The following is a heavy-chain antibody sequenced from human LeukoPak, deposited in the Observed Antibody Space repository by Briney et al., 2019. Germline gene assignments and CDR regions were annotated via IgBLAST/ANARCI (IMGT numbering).Heavy chain of an antibody. CDR3: ARDQRPTLRAFDI. CDR2: IYSGGST. Sequence: PGGSLRLSCAASGFTVSSNYMSWVRQAPGKGLEWVSVIYSGGSTYYADSVKGRFTISRDNSKNTLYLQMNSLRAEDTAVYYCARDQRPTLRAFDIWGQGTMVTVSS. V-gene: IGHV3-66*01. D-gene: IGHD6-25*01. CDR1: GFTVSSNY. J-gene: IGHJ3*02.